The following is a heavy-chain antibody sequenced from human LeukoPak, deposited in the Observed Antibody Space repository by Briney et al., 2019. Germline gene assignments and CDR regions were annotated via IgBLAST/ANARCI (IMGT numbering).Heavy chain of an antibody. D-gene: IGHD1-26*01. V-gene: IGHV1-24*01. CDR2: FDPEDGET. CDR1: GYTLTELS. J-gene: IGHJ3*02. CDR3: ATSPRGTADGIVGATAAFDI. Sequence: ASVKVSCKVSGYTLTELSMHWVRQAPGKGLEWMGGFDPEDGETIYAQKFQGRVTMTEDTSTDTAYMELSSLRSEDTAVYYCATSPRGTADGIVGATAAFDIWGQGTMVTVSS.